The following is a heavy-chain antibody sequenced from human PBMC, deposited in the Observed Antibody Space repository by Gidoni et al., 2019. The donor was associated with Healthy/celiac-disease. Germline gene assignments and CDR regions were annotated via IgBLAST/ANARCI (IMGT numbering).Heavy chain of an antibody. CDR3: ARNEYPVYGSGSIAWFDP. CDR2: IYYSGST. V-gene: IGHV4-39*07. CDR1: GGSISSSSYY. Sequence: QLQLQESGPGLVKPSETLSLTCTVSGGSISSSSYYWGWIRQPPGKGLEWIGSIYYSGSTYYNPSLKSRVTISVDTSKNQFSLKLSSVTAADTAVYYCARNEYPVYGSGSIAWFDPWGQGTLVTVSS. J-gene: IGHJ5*02. D-gene: IGHD3-10*01.